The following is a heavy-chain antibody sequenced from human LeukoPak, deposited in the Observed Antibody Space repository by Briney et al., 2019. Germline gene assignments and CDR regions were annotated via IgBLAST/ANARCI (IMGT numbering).Heavy chain of an antibody. Sequence: GGSLRLSCAASGLTFSSYAMSWVRQAPGKGLEWVSAISGSGGSTYYADSVKGRFTISRDNSKNTLYLQMNSLRAEDTAVYYCAKSVMIVVVTSNYFDYWGQGTLVTVSS. CDR1: GLTFSSYA. CDR3: AKSVMIVVVTSNYFDY. V-gene: IGHV3-23*01. J-gene: IGHJ4*02. CDR2: ISGSGGST. D-gene: IGHD3-22*01.